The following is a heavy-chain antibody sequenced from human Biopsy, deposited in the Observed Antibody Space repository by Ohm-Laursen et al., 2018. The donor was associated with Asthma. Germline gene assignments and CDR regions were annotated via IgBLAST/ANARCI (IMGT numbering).Heavy chain of an antibody. CDR2: INAGNGNT. V-gene: IGHV1-3*01. Sequence: SVKVSCKVSGYTFISYAVHWVRQAPGQRLEWMGWINAGNGNTKYSQKFQGRVTITRDTSASTAYMELSSLRSEDTAVYYCARTYYDFLTGQVNDAFDIWGQGTMVTVSS. J-gene: IGHJ3*02. D-gene: IGHD3-9*01. CDR3: ARTYYDFLTGQVNDAFDI. CDR1: GYTFISYA.